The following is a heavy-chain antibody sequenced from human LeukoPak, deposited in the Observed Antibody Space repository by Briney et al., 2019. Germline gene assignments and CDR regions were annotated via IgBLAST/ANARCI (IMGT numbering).Heavy chain of an antibody. J-gene: IGHJ5*02. Sequence: PSQTLSLTCTVSGGSISSGDYYWSWIRQPPGKGLEWIGSIYHSGNTYYNPSLKSRVTISVDTSKNQFSLKLRSVTAADTAVYYCARAYYYDSSGYSTNWFDPWGQGTLVTVSS. CDR2: IYHSGNT. CDR3: ARAYYYDSSGYSTNWFDP. V-gene: IGHV4-39*07. CDR1: GGSISSGDYY. D-gene: IGHD3-22*01.